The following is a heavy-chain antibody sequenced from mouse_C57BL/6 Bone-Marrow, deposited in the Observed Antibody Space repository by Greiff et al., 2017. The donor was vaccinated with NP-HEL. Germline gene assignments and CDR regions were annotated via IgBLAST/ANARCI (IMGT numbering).Heavy chain of an antibody. CDR1: GFTFSDYG. Sequence: EVQLVESGGGLVKPGGSLKLSCAASGFTFSDYGMHWVRQAPEKGLEWVAYLSSGSSTLYYAATVKGRFNISRDNAKNTLFLQMNSLRSEDTAMYYCAKPHYDVRFAYWGQGTLVTVSA. V-gene: IGHV5-17*01. J-gene: IGHJ3*01. CDR3: AKPHYDVRFAY. D-gene: IGHD1-2*01. CDR2: LSSGSSTL.